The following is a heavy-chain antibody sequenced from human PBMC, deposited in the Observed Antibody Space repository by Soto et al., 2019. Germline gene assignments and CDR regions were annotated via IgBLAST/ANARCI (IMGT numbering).Heavy chain of an antibody. CDR2: IYYSGKT. V-gene: IGHV4-39*01. CDR3: ARHVNLPLAGTGFDS. D-gene: IGHD6-19*01. CDR1: GGSISSSSYY. Sequence: SETLSLTCTVSGGSISSSSYYWGWIRQPPGKGLEWIGSIYYSGKTYYNPSLKSRVTISVDTSRNQFSLKLSSVTATDTAVYYCARHVNLPLAGTGFDSCGQRTLVTVS. J-gene: IGHJ4*02.